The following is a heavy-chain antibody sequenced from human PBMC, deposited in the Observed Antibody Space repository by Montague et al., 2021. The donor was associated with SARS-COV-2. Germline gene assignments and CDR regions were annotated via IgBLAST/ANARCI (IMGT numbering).Heavy chain of an antibody. CDR2: TYYTSKWYN. CDR1: GDSVSNNRAA. CDR3: AREVDNYFGY. V-gene: IGHV6-1*01. J-gene: IGHJ4*02. D-gene: IGHD3-9*01. Sequence: CAISGDSVSNNRAAWNWVRQSPSRGPEWLGRTYYTSKWYNDYALFVKSRITINPDTSKNQVSLRLNSVTPEDTAIYFCAREVDNYFGYWGQGTLVTVSS.